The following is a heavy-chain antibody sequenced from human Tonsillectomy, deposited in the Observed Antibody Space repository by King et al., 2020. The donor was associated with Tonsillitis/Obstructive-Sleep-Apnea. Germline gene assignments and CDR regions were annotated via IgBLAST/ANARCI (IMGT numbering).Heavy chain of an antibody. CDR3: AKGPSVTMLVVVIKGRAFDI. V-gene: IGHV3-23*04. D-gene: IGHD3-22*01. CDR2: ISGSGGST. J-gene: IGHJ3*02. CDR1: GFTFSSYA. Sequence: VQLVESGGGLVQPGGSLRLSCAASGFTFSSYAMSWVRQAPGKGLEWVSAISGSGGSTYYADSVKGRFTISRDNSKHTLYLQMNSLRGEDTAVYYCAKGPSVTMLVVVIKGRAFDIWGQGTMVTVSS.